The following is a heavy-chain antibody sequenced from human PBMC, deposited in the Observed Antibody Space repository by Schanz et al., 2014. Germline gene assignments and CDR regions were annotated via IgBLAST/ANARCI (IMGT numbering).Heavy chain of an antibody. CDR1: GGTFSPYT. CDR2: IIPITGIT. D-gene: IGHD5-12*01. J-gene: IGHJ4*02. V-gene: IGHV1-69*02. CDR3: ARTGYDPSLTH. Sequence: QVQPVQSGAEVKKPGSSVKVSCKASGGTFSPYTINWVRHAPGQGLEWMGRIIPITGITNYAQKFQGRVTFTADKSTSTAFVEVNSLRSEDTAVYYCARTGYDPSLTHWGQGTLVTVSS.